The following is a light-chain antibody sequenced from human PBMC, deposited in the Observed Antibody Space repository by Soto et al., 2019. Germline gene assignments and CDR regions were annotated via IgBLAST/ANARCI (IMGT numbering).Light chain of an antibody. Sequence: DIQMTQSPSSLSASVGDGVTITCRASQSISTYLNWYQQKPVKAPKLLIYPASSLQSGVPSRFSGSGDGTDFTLTISSLQPEDFATYYCQQSYSAPITVAQGTRLEIK. CDR3: QQSYSAPIT. CDR1: QSISTY. V-gene: IGKV1-39*01. J-gene: IGKJ5*01. CDR2: PAS.